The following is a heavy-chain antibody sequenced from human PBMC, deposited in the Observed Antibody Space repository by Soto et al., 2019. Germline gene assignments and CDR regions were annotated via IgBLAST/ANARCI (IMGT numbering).Heavy chain of an antibody. V-gene: IGHV1-69*13. D-gene: IGHD6-6*01. J-gene: IGHJ5*02. CDR1: GGTFSSYA. CDR3: ARVGSSSSPWFDP. CDR2: IIPIFGTA. Sequence: SVKVSCKASGGTFSSYAISWVRQAPGQGLEWMGGIIPIFGTANYAQKFQGRVTITADESTSTAYMELSSLRSEDTAVYYCARVGSSSSPWFDPWGQGTLVTVSS.